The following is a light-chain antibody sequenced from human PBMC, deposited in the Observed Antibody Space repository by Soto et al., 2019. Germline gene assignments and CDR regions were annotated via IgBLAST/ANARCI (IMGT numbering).Light chain of an antibody. J-gene: IGKJ5*01. CDR3: QQLNGYPS. V-gene: IGKV1-9*01. CDR1: QVISNY. Sequence: DIQLTQSPSFLSASVGDRVTITCRASQVISNYLAWYQQKPGKAPNLLISAASTLQRGVPSRFSGSGSGTEFTHTITSLQPEDFATYYCQQLNGYPSFGQGTRLEIK. CDR2: AAS.